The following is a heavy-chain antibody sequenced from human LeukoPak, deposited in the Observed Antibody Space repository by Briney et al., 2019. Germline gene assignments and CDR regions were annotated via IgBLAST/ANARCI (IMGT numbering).Heavy chain of an antibody. V-gene: IGHV1-3*01. CDR2: INAGNGNT. CDR3: ARARSAAGMAYYYYGMDV. CDR1: GYTSTSYA. J-gene: IGHJ6*02. D-gene: IGHD6-13*01. Sequence: ASVKVSCKASGYTSTSYAMHWVRQAPGQRLEWMGWINAGNGNTKYSQKFQGRVTITRDTSASTAYMELSSLRSEDTAVYYCARARSAAGMAYYYYGMDVWGQGTTVTVSS.